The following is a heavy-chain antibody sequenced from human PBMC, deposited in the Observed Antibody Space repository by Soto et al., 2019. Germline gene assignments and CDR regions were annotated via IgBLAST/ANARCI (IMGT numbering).Heavy chain of an antibody. D-gene: IGHD1-26*01. Sequence: AGGSLRLSCAASGFTFSSYGMHRVRQAPGKGLEWVAIISYDGSNTYYADSVKGRFTISRDNSKNTLYLQMNSLRAEDTSVYYCAKEGGLSGSYYISSSYYFDYWRQGTLVTVSS. CDR3: AKEGGLSGSYYISSSYYFDY. CDR2: ISYDGSNT. CDR1: GFTFSSYG. V-gene: IGHV3-30*18. J-gene: IGHJ4*02.